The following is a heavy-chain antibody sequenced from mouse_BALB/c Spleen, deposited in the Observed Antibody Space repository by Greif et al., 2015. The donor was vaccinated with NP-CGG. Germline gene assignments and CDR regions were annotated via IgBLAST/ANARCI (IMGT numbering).Heavy chain of an antibody. Sequence: EVKLEESGAELVKPGASVKLSCTASGFSIKDTYMHWVKQRPEQGLEWIGRIAPANGHTRYDSKFQGKATITADASSNTAYLQLSSLTSEDTAGYYSVLYRYGLSWFAYWGQGTLVAVSA. V-gene: IGHV14-3*02. CDR2: IAPANGHT. D-gene: IGHD2-14*01. CDR3: VLYRYGLSWFAY. J-gene: IGHJ3*01. CDR1: GFSIKDTY.